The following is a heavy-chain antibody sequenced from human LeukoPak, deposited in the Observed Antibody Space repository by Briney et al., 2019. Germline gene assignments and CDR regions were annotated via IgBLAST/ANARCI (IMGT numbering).Heavy chain of an antibody. V-gene: IGHV3-23*01. CDR1: GFSITDNY. Sequence: PGGSLRLSCAASGFSITDNYMNWVRQAPGKGMEWVSAISGSGGSTYYADSVKGRFTISRDNSKNTLYLQMNSLRAEDTAVYYCAKKAGIAVAGTFDYWGQGTLVTVSS. CDR3: AKKAGIAVAGTFDY. CDR2: ISGSGGST. D-gene: IGHD6-19*01. J-gene: IGHJ4*02.